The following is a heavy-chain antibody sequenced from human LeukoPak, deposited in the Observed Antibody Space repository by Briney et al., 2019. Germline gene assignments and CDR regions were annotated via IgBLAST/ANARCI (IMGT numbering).Heavy chain of an antibody. V-gene: IGHV3-7*04. Sequence: GGSLRLSCAASGFTFSSYWMSWVRQAPGKGLEWVANINQDGSEKYYADSVKGRFTISTDNAKNSLYLQMNSLRAEDTAVYYCARAYSSFDYWGQGTLVTVSS. CDR1: GFTFSSYW. CDR3: ARAYSSFDY. CDR2: INQDGSEK. D-gene: IGHD5-18*01. J-gene: IGHJ4*02.